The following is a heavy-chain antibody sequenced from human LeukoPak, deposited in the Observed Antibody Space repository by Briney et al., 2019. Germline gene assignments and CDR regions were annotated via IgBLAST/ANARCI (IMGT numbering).Heavy chain of an antibody. CDR2: INPYSGGT. CDR1: GYTFTGYY. CDR3: ARVRSPRCGELSLDY. D-gene: IGHD3-10*01. J-gene: IGHJ4*02. Sequence: GASVKVSCKASGYTFTGYYMHWVRQAPGQGLEWMGRINPYSGGTNYAQKFQGRVTMTRDTSISTAYMELSRLRSDDTAVYYCARVRSPRCGELSLDYWGQGTLVTVSS. V-gene: IGHV1-2*06.